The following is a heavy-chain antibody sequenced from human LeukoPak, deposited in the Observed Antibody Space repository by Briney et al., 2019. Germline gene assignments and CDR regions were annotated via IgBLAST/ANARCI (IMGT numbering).Heavy chain of an antibody. V-gene: IGHV4-59*01. Sequence: KPSETLSLTCTVSGGSIRSSYWSWIRQPPGQGLEWIGYIYYSGSTNYNPSLKSRVTISVDTSKNQFSLKLSSVTAADTAVYYCAREAVEMGRTFDYWGQGTLVTVSS. D-gene: IGHD5-24*01. CDR2: IYYSGST. CDR1: GGSIRSSY. CDR3: AREAVEMGRTFDY. J-gene: IGHJ4*02.